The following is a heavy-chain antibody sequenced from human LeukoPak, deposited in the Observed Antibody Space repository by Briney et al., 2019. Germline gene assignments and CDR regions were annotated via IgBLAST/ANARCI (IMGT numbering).Heavy chain of an antibody. Sequence: PSETRSLTGTVSGGSISSGDYYWSWIRQPPGKGLEWIGYIYYSGSTYYNPSLKSRVTISVDPSKNRFSLKLSSVTAADTAVYYCAREGILYPRNWFEPSGPGNLVTFSS. CDR2: IYYSGST. CDR1: GGSISSGDYY. D-gene: IGHD2-8*01. CDR3: AREGILYPRNWFEP. J-gene: IGHJ5*02. V-gene: IGHV4-30-4*08.